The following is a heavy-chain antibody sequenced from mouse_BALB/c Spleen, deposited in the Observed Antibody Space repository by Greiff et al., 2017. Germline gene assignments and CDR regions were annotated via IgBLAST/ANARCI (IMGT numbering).Heavy chain of an antibody. D-gene: IGHD1-2*01. CDR1: GFNIKDTY. CDR3: ARGRAYGPWFAY. Sequence: EVQLQQSGAELVKPGASVKLSCTASGFNIKDTYMHWVKQRPEQGLEWIGRIDPANGNTKYDPKFQGKATITADTSSNTAYLQLSSLTSEDTAVYYCARGRAYGPWFAYWGQGTLVTVSA. CDR2: IDPANGNT. V-gene: IGHV14-3*02. J-gene: IGHJ3*01.